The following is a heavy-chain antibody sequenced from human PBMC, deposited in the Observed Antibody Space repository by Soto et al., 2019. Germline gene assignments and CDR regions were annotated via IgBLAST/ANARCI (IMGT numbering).Heavy chain of an antibody. V-gene: IGHV4-4*02. CDR1: GDSISSDKW. CDR3: ARGETQQQRDY. J-gene: IGHJ4*02. CDR2: IYHSGST. D-gene: IGHD6-13*01. Sequence: QVQLQESGPGLVKPSGTLSLTCAVSGDSISSDKWWSWVRQPPGKGLEWIGEIYHSGSTKYNPSLKSRVXXSXXKSKNQFSLNLSSVTDADTAVYYCARGETQQQRDYWGQGTLVTVSS.